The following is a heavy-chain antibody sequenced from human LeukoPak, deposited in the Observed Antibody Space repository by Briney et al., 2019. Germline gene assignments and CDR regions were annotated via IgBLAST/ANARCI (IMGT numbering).Heavy chain of an antibody. D-gene: IGHD5-12*01. CDR3: ARGYSGYESFDY. V-gene: IGHV1-2*02. J-gene: IGHJ4*02. CDR1: GYTFTCNY. Sequence: ASVKVSCKASGYTFTCNYIIWVRQAPGQGLEWMGWINPNSGGTNYAQKFQGRVTMTRDTTISTAYIDLSRLTPDDTAVYYCARGYSGYESFDYWGQGTLVTVSS. CDR2: INPNSGGT.